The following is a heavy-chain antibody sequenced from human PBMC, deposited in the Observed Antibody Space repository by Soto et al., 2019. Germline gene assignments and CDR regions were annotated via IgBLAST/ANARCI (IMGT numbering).Heavy chain of an antibody. V-gene: IGHV4-30-4*01. CDR3: AREYTDYYYYGMDV. Sequence: PSETLSLTCTVSGGSISSGDYYWSWIRQPPGKGLEWIGYIYYSGSTYYNPSLKSRVTISVDTSKNQFSLKLSSVTAADTAVYYCAREYTDYYYYGMDVWGQGTTVTVSS. CDR2: IYYSGST. J-gene: IGHJ6*02. CDR1: GGSISSGDYY. D-gene: IGHD2-2*02.